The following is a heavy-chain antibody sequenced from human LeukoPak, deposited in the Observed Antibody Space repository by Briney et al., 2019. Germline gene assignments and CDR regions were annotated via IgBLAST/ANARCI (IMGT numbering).Heavy chain of an antibody. Sequence: SETLSLTCTVSGGSISSSSYYWGWIRQPPGKGLEWIGSIYYSGSTYYNPSLKSRVTISVDTSKNQFSLKLSSVTAADTAVYYCARQIWYSSSPSAFDIWGQGTMVTVSS. V-gene: IGHV4-39*01. J-gene: IGHJ3*02. CDR2: IYYSGST. CDR3: ARQIWYSSSPSAFDI. D-gene: IGHD6-6*01. CDR1: GGSISSSSYY.